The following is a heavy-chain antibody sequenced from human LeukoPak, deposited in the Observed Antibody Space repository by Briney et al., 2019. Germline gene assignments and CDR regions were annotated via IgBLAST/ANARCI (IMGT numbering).Heavy chain of an antibody. CDR3: ARVGHNWFDP. D-gene: IGHD1-26*01. CDR2: IYHSGRT. CDR1: GGSISSPNW. Sequence: SGTLSLTCAVSGGSISSPNWWTWVRQPPGKGLEWIGVIYHSGRTNSNPSLESRVIMSVGKSKNQFYLKLTSVTAADTAVYYCARVGHNWFDPWGQGTLVTVSS. V-gene: IGHV4-4*02. J-gene: IGHJ5*02.